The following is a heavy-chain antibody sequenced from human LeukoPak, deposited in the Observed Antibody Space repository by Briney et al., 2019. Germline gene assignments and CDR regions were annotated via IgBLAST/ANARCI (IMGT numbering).Heavy chain of an antibody. D-gene: IGHD2-15*01. CDR2: ISYDGSNK. V-gene: IGHV3-30*04. CDR3: ARDPGRVVAALDY. Sequence: GRSLRLSCVASGFTFSSYAMHWVRQAPGKGLEWVAVISYDGSNKYYADSVKGRFTISRDNSKNTLYLQMNSLRAEDTAVYYCARDPGRVVAALDYWGQGTLVTVSS. J-gene: IGHJ4*02. CDR1: GFTFSSYA.